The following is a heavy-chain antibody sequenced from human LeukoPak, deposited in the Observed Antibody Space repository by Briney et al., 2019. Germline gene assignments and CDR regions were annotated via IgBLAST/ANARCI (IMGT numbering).Heavy chain of an antibody. V-gene: IGHV3-21*05. CDR1: GFTFSSYW. D-gene: IGHD2/OR15-2a*01. CDR2: ISSSSSYT. Sequence: GGSLRLSCAASGFTFSSYWMSWVRQAPGKGLEWVSYISSSSSYTKYADSVKGRFTISRDNARNSLYLQMNSLRAEDTAVYYCLPLLSRPYVEDGFDIWGQGTMVTVSS. J-gene: IGHJ3*02. CDR3: LPLLSRPYVEDGFDI.